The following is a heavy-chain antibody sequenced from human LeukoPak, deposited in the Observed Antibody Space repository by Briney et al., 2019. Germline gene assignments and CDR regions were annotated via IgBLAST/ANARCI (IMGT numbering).Heavy chain of an antibody. CDR2: IYPGDSDT. CDR3: ARHGGDSSSRGYFQH. J-gene: IGHJ1*01. V-gene: IGHV5-51*01. CDR1: GYSFTSYW. D-gene: IGHD6-13*01. Sequence: GESLKISCKGSGYSFTSYWISWVRQMPGKGLEWMGIIYPGDSDTRYSPSFQGQVTISADKSISTAYLQWGSLKASDTAMYYCARHGGDSSSRGYFQHWGQCTLVTLSS.